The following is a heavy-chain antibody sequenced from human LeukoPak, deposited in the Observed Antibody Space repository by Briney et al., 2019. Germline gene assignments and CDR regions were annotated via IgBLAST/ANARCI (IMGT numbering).Heavy chain of an antibody. CDR3: ARRSAVAGINFDY. J-gene: IGHJ4*02. Sequence: SETLSLTCAVYGGSFSGYYWSWIRQPPGKGLEWIGEINHSGSTNYNPSLKSRVTISVDTSKNQFSLKLSSVTAADTAVYYCARRSAVAGINFDYWGQGTLVTVSS. D-gene: IGHD6-19*01. V-gene: IGHV4-34*01. CDR2: INHSGST. CDR1: GGSFSGYY.